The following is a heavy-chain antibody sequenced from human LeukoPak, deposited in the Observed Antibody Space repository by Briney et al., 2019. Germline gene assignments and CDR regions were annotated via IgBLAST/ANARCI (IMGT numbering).Heavy chain of an antibody. J-gene: IGHJ4*02. V-gene: IGHV4-34*01. Sequence: KPSETPSLTCAVYGGSFSGYYLTWIRQPPGKGLEWIGEIHYSGRINYNPSLKSRVTISADTSNNHFSLKMNSVTAADTAVYYCSRGTDAYKCGNSWGQGTLVTVS. CDR2: IHYSGRI. D-gene: IGHD5-24*01. CDR1: GGSFSGYY. CDR3: SRGTDAYKCGNS.